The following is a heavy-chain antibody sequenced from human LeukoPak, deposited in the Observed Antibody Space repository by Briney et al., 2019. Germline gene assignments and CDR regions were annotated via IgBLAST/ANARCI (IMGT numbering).Heavy chain of an antibody. J-gene: IGHJ3*02. Sequence: GGSLRLSCAASEFTFSSHSMNWVRQAPGKGLEWVSSISRSGGSIYYADSLKGRFTIPRDNAKNSLYLQMNSLRAEDTAVYFCARSLKVSAALDVFDIWGQGTMVTVSS. V-gene: IGHV3-21*01. CDR3: ARSLKVSAALDVFDI. CDR1: EFTFSSHS. D-gene: IGHD2-2*01. CDR2: ISRSGGSI.